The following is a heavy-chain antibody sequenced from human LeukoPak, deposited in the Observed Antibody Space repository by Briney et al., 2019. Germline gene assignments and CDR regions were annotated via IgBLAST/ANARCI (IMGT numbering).Heavy chain of an antibody. Sequence: GGSLRLSCAASGFTFSSYGMHWVRQAPGKGLEWVAVISYDGSNKYYADSVKGRFTISRDNSKNTLYLQMNSLRAEDTAVYYCAKDMGYCSSTSCPLDYWGQGTLVTVFS. CDR3: AKDMGYCSSTSCPLDY. CDR1: GFTFSSYG. CDR2: ISYDGSNK. J-gene: IGHJ4*02. D-gene: IGHD2-2*01. V-gene: IGHV3-30*18.